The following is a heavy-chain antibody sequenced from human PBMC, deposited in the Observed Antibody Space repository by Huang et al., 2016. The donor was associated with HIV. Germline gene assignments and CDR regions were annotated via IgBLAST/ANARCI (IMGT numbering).Heavy chain of an antibody. J-gene: IGHJ4*02. V-gene: IGHV1-69*13. CDR3: ARGMWDSNWDGTDWLLRHFDS. CDR1: GDTLRKYA. CDR2: KSPIVVEP. D-gene: IGHD2-15*01. Sequence: QVQLVQSGAEVKKPGSSVRVSCRASGDTLRKYAISWVRQAPGQGLEWRGGKSPIVVEPKYAQKCQGRSTISAKESTSTVYVELSSLTFQDTAVYYCARGMWDSNWDGTDWLLRHFDSWARELWSPSPQ.